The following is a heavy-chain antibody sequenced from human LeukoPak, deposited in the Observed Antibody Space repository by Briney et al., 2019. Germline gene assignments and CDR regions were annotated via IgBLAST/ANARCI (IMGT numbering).Heavy chain of an antibody. CDR2: ISSSSSYI. CDR3: ARRQWELPPFDY. V-gene: IGHV3-21*01. D-gene: IGHD1-26*01. CDR1: GFTFSSYS. J-gene: IGHJ4*02. Sequence: GGSLRLSCAASGFTFSSYSMNWVRQAPGKGLEWVSSISSSSSYIYYADSVKGRFTISRDNAKNSLYLQMNSLRAEETAVYYCARRQWELPPFDYWGQGTLVTVSS.